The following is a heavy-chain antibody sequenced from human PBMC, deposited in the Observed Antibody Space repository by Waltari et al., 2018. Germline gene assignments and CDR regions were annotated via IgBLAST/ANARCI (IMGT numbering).Heavy chain of an antibody. Sequence: LQLHESGPGLVKPSETLSLTCSVSGDSIRTNIYYWAWIRQPPGKGLEWIGSIYYTGNAYYTPSLKSRVTLSVDTSKNLFSLKLRSVTATDTAVYYCARLVDTRIFDPWGQGTLVTVSS. J-gene: IGHJ5*02. CDR2: IYYTGNA. V-gene: IGHV4-39*01. CDR3: ARLVDTRIFDP. CDR1: GDSIRTNIYY. D-gene: IGHD5-18*01.